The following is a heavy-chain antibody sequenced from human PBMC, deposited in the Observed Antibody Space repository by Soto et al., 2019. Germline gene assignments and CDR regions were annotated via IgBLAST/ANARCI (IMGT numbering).Heavy chain of an antibody. CDR2: ISWNSGSI. V-gene: IGHV3-9*01. J-gene: IGHJ6*02. CDR1: GFTFDDYA. D-gene: IGHD3-10*01. CDR3: AKGSGSYPRYYYYGMDV. Sequence: EVQLVESGGGLVQPGRSLRLSCEASGFTFDDYAMHWVRQAPGKGLEWVSGISWNSGSIGYADSVKGRFTISRDNAKNSLYLQMNSLRAEDTALYYCAKGSGSYPRYYYYGMDVWGQGTTVTVSS.